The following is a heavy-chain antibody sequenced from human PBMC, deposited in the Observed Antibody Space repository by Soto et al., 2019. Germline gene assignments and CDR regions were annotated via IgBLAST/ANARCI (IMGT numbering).Heavy chain of an antibody. J-gene: IGHJ4*02. D-gene: IGHD1-26*01. Sequence: EVQLVESGGGLVKPGGSLRLSCAASGFTFSSYSMNWVRQAPGKGLEWVSSISSSSSYIYYADSVKGRFTISRDNAKNSLYLQMNSLRAEDTAVYYCARDFLGITYSGSYLLDYWGQGTLVTVSS. CDR1: GFTFSSYS. CDR3: ARDFLGITYSGSYLLDY. CDR2: ISSSSSYI. V-gene: IGHV3-21*01.